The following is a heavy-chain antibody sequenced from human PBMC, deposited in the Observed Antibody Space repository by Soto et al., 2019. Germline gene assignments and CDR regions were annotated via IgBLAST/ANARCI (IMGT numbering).Heavy chain of an antibody. CDR3: AREMDSSRWFDP. J-gene: IGHJ5*02. V-gene: IGHV4-59*01. CDR1: GGSISSYY. Sequence: PSETLSLTCTVSGGSISSYYWSWIRQPPGKGLEWIGYIYYSGSTNYNPSLKSRVTISVDTSKNQSSLKLSSVTAADTAVYYCAREMDSSRWFDPWGQGTLVTVSS. CDR2: IYYSGST. D-gene: IGHD6-13*01.